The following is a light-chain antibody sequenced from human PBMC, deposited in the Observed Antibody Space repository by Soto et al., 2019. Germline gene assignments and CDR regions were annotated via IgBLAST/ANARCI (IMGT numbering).Light chain of an antibody. CDR1: QSISSW. CDR2: KAS. CDR3: QQYNFYPWT. J-gene: IGKJ1*01. V-gene: IGKV1-5*03. Sequence: DIQMTQSPSTLSASVGDRVTITCRASQSISSWLAWYQQKPGKAPKLLIYKASSLESGVPSRFSGSGSGTEFTITISSLQPDDFATYYCQQYNFYPWTFGQGTKVEIK.